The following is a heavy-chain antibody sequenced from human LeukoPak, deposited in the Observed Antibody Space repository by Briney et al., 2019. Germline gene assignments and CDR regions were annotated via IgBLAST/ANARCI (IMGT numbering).Heavy chain of an antibody. D-gene: IGHD4-23*01. CDR2: INHSGST. J-gene: IGHJ3*02. CDR3: VRTVVTLDAFDI. CDR1: GGSFSGYY. Sequence: SETLSLTCAVYGGSFSGYYWSWIRQPPGKGLEWIGEINHSGSTNHNPSLKSRVTISVDTSKNQFSLKLSSVTAADTAVYYCVRTVVTLDAFDIWGQGTMVTVSS. V-gene: IGHV4-34*01.